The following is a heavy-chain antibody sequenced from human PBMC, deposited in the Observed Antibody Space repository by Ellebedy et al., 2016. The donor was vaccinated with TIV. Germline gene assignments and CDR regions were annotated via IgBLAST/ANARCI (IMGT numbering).Heavy chain of an antibody. J-gene: IGHJ6*03. Sequence: GGSLRLSXAASGFTFSSYSMNWVRQAPGKGLEWVSSISSSSSYIYYADSVKGRFTISRDNAKNSLYLQMNSLRAEDTAVYYCASWVPNYYYMDVWGKGTTVTVSS. CDR1: GFTFSSYS. CDR2: ISSSSSYI. V-gene: IGHV3-21*01. D-gene: IGHD3-16*01. CDR3: ASWVPNYYYMDV.